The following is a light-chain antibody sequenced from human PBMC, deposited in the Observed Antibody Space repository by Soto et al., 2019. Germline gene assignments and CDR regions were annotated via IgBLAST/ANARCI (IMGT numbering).Light chain of an antibody. CDR1: QNIERW. CDR3: QQFNSYSEA. CDR2: DVS. V-gene: IGKV1-5*01. Sequence: DIQMTQSPSTLSASVGDRVTITCRASQNIERWLAWYQQKPGKAPKLLLYDVSSLESGVPSRFSGSGSATEFILTINGLQPDDFATYFCQQFNSYSEAFGQGTKVDIK. J-gene: IGKJ1*01.